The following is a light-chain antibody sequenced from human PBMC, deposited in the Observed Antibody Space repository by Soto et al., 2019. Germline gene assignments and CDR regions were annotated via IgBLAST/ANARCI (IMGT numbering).Light chain of an antibody. CDR1: QTISNY. CDR3: XQGSSTPVT. Sequence: DIQMTQSPSSLSASVGDRVTITCRASQTISNYLNWYQQKPGKAPKLLIYAASSLQSGVPSRFSGSGSGTDFTLTISGLQPXDXAXXXXXQGSSTPVTFGPGTKVDFK. CDR2: AAS. V-gene: IGKV1-39*01. J-gene: IGKJ3*01.